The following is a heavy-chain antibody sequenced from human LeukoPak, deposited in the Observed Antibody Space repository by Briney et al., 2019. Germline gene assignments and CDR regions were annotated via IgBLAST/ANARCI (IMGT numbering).Heavy chain of an antibody. Sequence: PGRSLRLSCAASGFTFSSYAMSWVRQAPGKGLEWISTGNDRGTSTFYADSVKGRFSISRDNSKNTLFVQLNSLRAEDTALYYCAKDYSRSDDSGTEKDLPFDYWGQGTLVTVSS. D-gene: IGHD3-10*01. V-gene: IGHV3-23*01. CDR3: AKDYSRSDDSGTEKDLPFDY. J-gene: IGHJ4*02. CDR2: GNDRGTST. CDR1: GFTFSSYA.